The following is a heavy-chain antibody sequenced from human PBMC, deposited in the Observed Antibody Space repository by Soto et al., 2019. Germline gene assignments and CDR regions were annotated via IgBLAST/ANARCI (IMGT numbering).Heavy chain of an antibody. D-gene: IGHD3-22*01. CDR2: IDPSDSQT. V-gene: IGHV5-10-1*01. Sequence: GESLKISCNGSRYSFAGYWITWVRQKPGRGLEWMGRIDPSDSQTYYSPSFRGHVTISVTKSITTVFLQWSSLRASDTAMYYCARQIYDSDTGPNFQYYFDSWGQGTPVTVSS. J-gene: IGHJ4*02. CDR3: ARQIYDSDTGPNFQYYFDS. CDR1: RYSFAGYW.